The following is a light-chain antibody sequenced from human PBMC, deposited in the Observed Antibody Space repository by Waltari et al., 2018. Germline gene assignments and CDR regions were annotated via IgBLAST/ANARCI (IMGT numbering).Light chain of an antibody. CDR1: QSVRNTY. J-gene: IGKJ2*01. V-gene: IGKV3-20*01. CDR2: GTS. CDR3: QQYGKSPYT. Sequence: EIVLTQSPGTLSLSPGERATLSCRASQSVRNTYLAWYQQKPGQAPRLLIFGTSNRATGIPDRFSGGGSGTDFTLTISRLEPEDFAMYYCQQYGKSPYTFGQGTKLEIK.